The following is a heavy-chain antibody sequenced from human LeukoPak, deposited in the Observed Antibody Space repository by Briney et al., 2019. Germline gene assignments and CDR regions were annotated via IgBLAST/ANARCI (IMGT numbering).Heavy chain of an antibody. D-gene: IGHD6-19*01. CDR2: INHSGST. CDR3: ASETRGGWYPTDY. V-gene: IGHV4-34*01. CDR1: GGSFSGYY. Sequence: SETLSLTCAVYGGSFSGYYWSWIRQPPGKGLEWIGEINHSGSTNYNPSLKSRVTISVDTSKNQFSLKLSSVTAADTAVYYCASETRGGWYPTDYWGQGTLVTVSS. J-gene: IGHJ4*02.